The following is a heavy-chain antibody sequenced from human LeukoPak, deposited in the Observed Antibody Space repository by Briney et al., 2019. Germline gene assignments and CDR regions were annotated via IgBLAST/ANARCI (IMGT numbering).Heavy chain of an antibody. Sequence: GGSLRLSCAASGFTFSDFWMTWVRQAPGKGPEWLATIRQDGGDKWYVDSVKGRFNISRDNAKNSLYLQMNRLRAGVSAVYYCARYFDNTGYSWRGFGCWGQGVLVTVSS. CDR2: IRQDGGDK. J-gene: IGHJ4*02. CDR1: GFTFSDFW. V-gene: IGHV3-7*01. D-gene: IGHD3-22*01. CDR3: ARYFDNTGYSWRGFGC.